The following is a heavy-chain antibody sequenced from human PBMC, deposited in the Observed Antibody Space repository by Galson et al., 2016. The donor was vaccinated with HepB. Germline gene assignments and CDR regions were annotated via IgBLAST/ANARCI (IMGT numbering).Heavy chain of an antibody. CDR1: GFPLKDAW. J-gene: IGHJ4*02. Sequence: SLRLSCAASGFPLKDAWMSWVRQAPGKGLEWIGLIRTKSEGGTTHYAASLKGRFTISRDDSENTLHLQMNSLQTEDTAVYYCTTLITIDVHADYWGRGTLVTVSS. CDR2: IRTKSEGGTT. CDR3: TTLITIDVHADY. D-gene: IGHD3-9*01. V-gene: IGHV3-15*01.